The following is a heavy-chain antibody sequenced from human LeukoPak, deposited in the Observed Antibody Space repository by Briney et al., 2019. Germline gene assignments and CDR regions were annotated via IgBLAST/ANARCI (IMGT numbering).Heavy chain of an antibody. D-gene: IGHD4-17*01. V-gene: IGHV3-23*01. CDR2: ISGSGGST. Sequence: GGSLRLSCAASGFTFSSYAMSWVRQAPGKGLEWVSAISGSGGSTYYADSVKGRFTISRDNAKNSLYLQMNSLRAEDTALYYCAKDGDYGDDYFDYWGQGTLVTVSS. J-gene: IGHJ4*02. CDR3: AKDGDYGDDYFDY. CDR1: GFTFSSYA.